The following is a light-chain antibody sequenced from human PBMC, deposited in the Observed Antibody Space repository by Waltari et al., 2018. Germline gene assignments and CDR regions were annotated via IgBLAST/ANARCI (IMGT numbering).Light chain of an antibody. J-gene: IGKJ1*01. V-gene: IGKV3-15*01. CDR1: QSVSSN. CDR2: GAT. Sequence: EIVMTQPTAPMPGSPGERATLSCRASQSVSSNLAWYQQKRGQAPRLLIYGATTRAAGIPARFSGSGSGTEFTLTISSLQSEDFAVYYCQHYNNWPHWTFGQGTKVEIK. CDR3: QHYNNWPHWT.